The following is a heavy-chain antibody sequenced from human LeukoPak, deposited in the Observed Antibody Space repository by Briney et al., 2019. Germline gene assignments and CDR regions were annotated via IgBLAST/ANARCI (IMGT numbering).Heavy chain of an antibody. CDR1: GFTFSSYS. V-gene: IGHV3-48*01. J-gene: IGHJ4*02. CDR2: ITTSSSTI. D-gene: IGHD3-22*01. CDR3: ARKGTYYYDSSGYYFDY. Sequence: GGSLRLSCAASGFTFSSYSLNWVRQAPGKGLEWVSSITTSSSTIYYADSVKGRFTISRDNAKNSLYLQMNSLRAEDTAVYYCARKGTYYYDSSGYYFDYWGQGTLVTVSS.